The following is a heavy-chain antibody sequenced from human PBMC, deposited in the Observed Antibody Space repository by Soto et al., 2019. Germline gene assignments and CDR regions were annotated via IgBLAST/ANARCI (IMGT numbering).Heavy chain of an antibody. Sequence: GGSLRLSCAASGFTFSSYAMHWVRQAPGKGLEWVAVISYDGSNKYYADSVKGRFTISRDNSKNTLYLQMNSLRAEDTAVYYCARNRGDWNYSIYWFDPWGQGTLVTVSS. D-gene: IGHD1-7*01. CDR2: ISYDGSNK. CDR3: ARNRGDWNYSIYWFDP. J-gene: IGHJ5*02. CDR1: GFTFSSYA. V-gene: IGHV3-30-3*01.